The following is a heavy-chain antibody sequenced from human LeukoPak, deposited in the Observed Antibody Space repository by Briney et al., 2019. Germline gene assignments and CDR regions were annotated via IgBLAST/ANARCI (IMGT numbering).Heavy chain of an antibody. Sequence: GGSLRLSCAASGFTFSGSAMHWVRQASGKGLEWVGRIRSKANSYATAYAALVKGRFTISRDDSKNTAYLQMNSLKTEDTAVYYCTRSPPRVSVWGSYRYTLYYFDYWGQGTLVTVSS. D-gene: IGHD3-16*02. CDR2: IRSKANSYAT. CDR1: GFTFSGSA. V-gene: IGHV3-73*01. J-gene: IGHJ4*02. CDR3: TRSPPRVSVWGSYRYTLYYFDY.